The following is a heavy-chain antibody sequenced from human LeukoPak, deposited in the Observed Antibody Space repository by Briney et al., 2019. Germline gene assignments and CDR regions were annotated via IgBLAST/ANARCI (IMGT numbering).Heavy chain of an antibody. V-gene: IGHV1-69*05. Sequence: SVKVSCKASGGTFSSYAISWVRQAPGQGLEWMGGIIPIFGTANYAQKFQGRVTITTDESTSTAYMELSSLRSEGTAVYYCAAGRRNSSSWYLSPSYYMDVWGKGTTVTVSS. CDR2: IIPIFGTA. D-gene: IGHD6-13*01. CDR1: GGTFSSYA. CDR3: AAGRRNSSSWYLSPSYYMDV. J-gene: IGHJ6*03.